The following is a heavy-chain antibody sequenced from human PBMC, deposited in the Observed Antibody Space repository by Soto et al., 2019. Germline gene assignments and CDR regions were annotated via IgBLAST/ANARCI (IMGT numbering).Heavy chain of an antibody. CDR3: ARRHLAVAVSPWFDP. CDR2: IDSSGEK. J-gene: IGHJ5*02. V-gene: IGHV2-26*01. D-gene: IGHD6-19*01. CDR1: GLSITDSEMG. Sequence: QVTLKESGPVLVKPTETLTLRCTVSGLSITDSEMGVSWIRQPPGQPLEWLAHIDSSGEKSYRTFLKSRLAISKDTSKSQIVLTMTNMAPADTATYYCARRHLAVAVSPWFDPWGQGIPGTVSS.